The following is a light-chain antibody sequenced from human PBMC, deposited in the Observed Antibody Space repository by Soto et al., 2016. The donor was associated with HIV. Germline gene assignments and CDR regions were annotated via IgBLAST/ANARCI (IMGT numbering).Light chain of an antibody. V-gene: IGLV3-9*01. CDR3: QVWDSNTYVV. Sequence: SYELTQPLSVSVALGQTARITCGGYDIGNKNVHWYQQKPGQAPVLVIYRDNNRPSGIPERFSGSNSGNTATLTIYRPQAGDEADYYCQVWDSNTYVVFGGGTKLTVL. CDR2: RDN. J-gene: IGLJ2*01. CDR1: DIGNKN.